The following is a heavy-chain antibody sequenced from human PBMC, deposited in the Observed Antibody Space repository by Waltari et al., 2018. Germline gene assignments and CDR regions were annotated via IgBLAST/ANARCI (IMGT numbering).Heavy chain of an antibody. CDR3: ARDGSTSCLDV. Sequence: EVQLVESGGGLVKPGGSLRLSCAASGFTFSSYSMTWVRQAPGKRLEWGSSIIRSSSYIYYADSVKGRFTISRDNAKNSLYLQMNSLRAEDTAVYYCARDGSTSCLDVWGQGTTVTVSS. CDR1: GFTFSSYS. J-gene: IGHJ6*02. CDR2: IIRSSSYI. V-gene: IGHV3-21*01. D-gene: IGHD2-2*01.